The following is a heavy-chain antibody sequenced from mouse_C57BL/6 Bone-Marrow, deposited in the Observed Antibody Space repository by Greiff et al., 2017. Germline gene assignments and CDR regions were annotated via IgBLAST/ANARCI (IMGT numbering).Heavy chain of an antibody. Sequence: QVQLQQPGAELVKPGASVKLSCKASGYTFTSYWMHWVTQRPGQGLEWIGMIHPNSGSTNYNEKFKSKATLTVDKSSSTAYMQLSSLTSEDSAVYYCARDYGSSFAYWGQGTLVTVSA. CDR2: IHPNSGST. CDR1: GYTFTSYW. D-gene: IGHD1-1*01. V-gene: IGHV1-64*01. J-gene: IGHJ3*01. CDR3: ARDYGSSFAY.